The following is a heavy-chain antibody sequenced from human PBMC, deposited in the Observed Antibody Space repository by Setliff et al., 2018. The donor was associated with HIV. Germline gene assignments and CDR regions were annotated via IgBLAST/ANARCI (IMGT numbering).Heavy chain of an antibody. D-gene: IGHD5-18*01. Sequence: SETLSLTCAVYGGSVSDDYWSWIRQPPGRGMEWIGEINDSGNTNYSPSLKSRVTISVDASRNQFSLRLSSVTAADTAVYYCAAWGPRYSYAPYFFDSWGQGTLVTVSS. CDR2: INDSGNT. CDR3: AAWGPRYSYAPYFFDS. V-gene: IGHV4-34*01. J-gene: IGHJ4*02. CDR1: GGSVSDDY.